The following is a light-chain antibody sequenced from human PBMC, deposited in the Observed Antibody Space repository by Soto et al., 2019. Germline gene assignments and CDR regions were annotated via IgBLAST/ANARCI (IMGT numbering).Light chain of an antibody. V-gene: IGKV1-12*01. J-gene: IGKJ4*01. CDR3: QQSSDFPLT. Sequence: NQMTASPPSVSAPVGDRVTITCRASQDISSWLAWYQQKPGKAPKLLIYDACSLQSGVPSRFSGGESGTKVSLTISSLQPEDVATFLCQQSSDFPLTFGGGTKL. CDR2: DAC. CDR1: QDISSW.